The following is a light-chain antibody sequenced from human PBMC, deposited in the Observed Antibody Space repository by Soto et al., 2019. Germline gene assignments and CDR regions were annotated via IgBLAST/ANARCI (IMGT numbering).Light chain of an antibody. CDR3: ISYAGSNNFVV. Sequence: QSALTQPPSASGSPGQSVTISCTGTSSDVGGYNYVSWYQQHPGKAPKLMIYEVTKRPSGVPDRFSGSKSGNAASLTVSGLQAEDECDFYCISYAGSNNFVVFGGGTKVTVL. CDR2: EVT. J-gene: IGLJ2*01. CDR1: SSDVGGYNY. V-gene: IGLV2-8*01.